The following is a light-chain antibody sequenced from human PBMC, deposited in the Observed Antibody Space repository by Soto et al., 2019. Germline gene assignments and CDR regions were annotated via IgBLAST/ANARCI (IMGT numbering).Light chain of an antibody. V-gene: IGLV1-40*01. J-gene: IGLJ3*02. CDR3: QSYDSSLSGWV. CDR2: GNS. Sequence: QAVVTQPPSVSGAPGQRVTISCTGSSSNIGAGYDVHWYQQLPGTAPKLLIYGNSNRPSGVPDRFSGSKSGTSASLAITGLQDEDEADYYCQSYDSSLSGWVFGGGTKVTVL. CDR1: SSNIGAGYD.